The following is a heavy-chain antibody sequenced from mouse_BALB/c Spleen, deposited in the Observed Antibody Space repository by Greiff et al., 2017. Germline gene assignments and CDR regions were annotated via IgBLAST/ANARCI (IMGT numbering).Heavy chain of an antibody. J-gene: IGHJ3*01. V-gene: IGHV5-9-4*01. CDR3: ARGSDVGWFAY. Sequence: EVKLMESGGGLVKPGGSLKLSCAASGFTFSSYAMSWVRQSPEKRLEWVAEISSGGSYTYYPDTVTGRFTISRDNAKNTLYLEMSSLRSEDTAMYYCARGSDVGWFAYWGQGTLVTVSA. CDR2: ISSGGSYT. CDR1: GFTFSSYA.